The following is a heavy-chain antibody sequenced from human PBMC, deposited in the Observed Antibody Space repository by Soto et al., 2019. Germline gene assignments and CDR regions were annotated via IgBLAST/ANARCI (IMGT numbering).Heavy chain of an antibody. V-gene: IGHV5-51*01. CDR2: IYPGDSVT. Sequence: QIPEKGLEWMGVIYPGDSVTRYSPSFQGQVTISADKSIGTAYLQWSSLKASDTAIYYCARHSFLQLFDPWGQGTLVTVSS. CDR3: ARHSFLQLFDP. D-gene: IGHD3-3*02. J-gene: IGHJ5*02.